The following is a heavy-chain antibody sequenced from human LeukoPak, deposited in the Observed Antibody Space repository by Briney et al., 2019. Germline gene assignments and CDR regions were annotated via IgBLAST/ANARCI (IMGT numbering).Heavy chain of an antibody. J-gene: IGHJ4*02. Sequence: GASVKVSCKASGYTFTGYYMHWVRQAPGQGLEWMGWINPNSGGTNYAQKFQGRVTMTRDTSISTAYMELSRLRSDDTAVYYCAVLGDTAMVMTRNFDYWGQGTLVTVSS. CDR1: GYTFTGYY. CDR3: AVLGDTAMVMTRNFDY. V-gene: IGHV1-2*02. CDR2: INPNSGGT. D-gene: IGHD5-18*01.